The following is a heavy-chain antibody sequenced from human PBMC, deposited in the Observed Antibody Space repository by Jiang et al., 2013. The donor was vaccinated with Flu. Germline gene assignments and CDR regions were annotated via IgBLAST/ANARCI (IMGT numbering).Heavy chain of an antibody. J-gene: IGHJ4*02. Sequence: SGAEVKQPGASVKVSCKASGYTFTSYAVNWVRQAPGQGLEWMGRVIPISGTSNVAQKFKGRVTVTADESTTTSYMELSDLRSDDTAVYFCARSGPEMGSNSRSLQYWGQGTLVTVSS. CDR3: ARSGPEMGSNSRSLQY. CDR2: VIPISGTS. CDR1: GYTFTSYA. D-gene: IGHD3-10*01. V-gene: IGHV1-69*13.